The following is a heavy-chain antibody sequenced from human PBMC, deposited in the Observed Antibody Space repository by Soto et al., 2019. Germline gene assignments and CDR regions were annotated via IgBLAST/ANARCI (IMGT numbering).Heavy chain of an antibody. CDR2: ISSNGGST. V-gene: IGHV3-64D*06. Sequence: PGGSLRLSCSASGFTFSSYAMHWVRQAPGKGLEYVSAISSNGGSTYYADSVKGRFTISRDNSKNTLYLQMSSLRAEDTAVYYCVKDGVLLWFGELPITGAFDIWGQGTMVTV. CDR1: GFTFSSYA. D-gene: IGHD3-10*01. J-gene: IGHJ3*02. CDR3: VKDGVLLWFGELPITGAFDI.